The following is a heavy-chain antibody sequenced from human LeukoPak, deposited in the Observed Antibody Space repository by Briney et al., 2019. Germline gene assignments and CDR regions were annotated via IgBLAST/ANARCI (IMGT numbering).Heavy chain of an antibody. CDR3: ARAPQDIVVVPAAVDY. CDR2: IFGGGGT. J-gene: IGHJ4*02. Sequence: GGSLRLSCAAFGFTVSSNYMSWVRQAPGKGLEWVSVIFGGGGTYYGDSVRGRFTISRDNSKNTLYLQMNSLRAEDTAVYYCARAPQDIVVVPAAVDYWGQGTLVTVSS. D-gene: IGHD2-2*01. CDR1: GFTVSSNY. V-gene: IGHV3-53*01.